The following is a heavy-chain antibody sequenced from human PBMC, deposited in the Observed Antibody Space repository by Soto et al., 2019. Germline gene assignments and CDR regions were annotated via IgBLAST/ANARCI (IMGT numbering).Heavy chain of an antibody. CDR2: VHHSWGS. D-gene: IGHD3-10*01. CDR1: GGSISSYY. CDR3: ARQGFGPLHGLVDV. Sequence: QVQLQESGPGLVKPSETLSLSCTVSGGSISSYYWSWFRQSPGKRMEWIGYVHHSWGSSYNPSLQSRVAISLDPPNRQFSLQVTPVTATDTAVYCCARQGFGPLHGLVDVWGPGTTVTVSS. J-gene: IGHJ6*02. V-gene: IGHV4-59*08.